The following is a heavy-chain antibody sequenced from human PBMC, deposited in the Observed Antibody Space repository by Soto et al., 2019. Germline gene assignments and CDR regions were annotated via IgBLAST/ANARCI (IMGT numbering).Heavy chain of an antibody. CDR1: GGSISRGGYS. J-gene: IGHJ5*02. V-gene: IGHV4-30-2*01. Sequence: QLQLQASGSGLVKPSQTLSLTCAVTGGSISRGGYSWSWIRQPPGKGLAWIGYIYHSGSTYYNPSLKSRVTMSVDRSQNQFSLKLSSVPAADTAVYYCARVPGPWGQGTLVTVSS. CDR3: ARVPGP. CDR2: IYHSGST.